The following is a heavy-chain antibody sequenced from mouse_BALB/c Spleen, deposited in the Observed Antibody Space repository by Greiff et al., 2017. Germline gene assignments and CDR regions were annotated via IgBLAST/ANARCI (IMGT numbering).Heavy chain of an antibody. CDR2: ISYSGST. CDR3: AREDSTVPFAY. CDR1: GYSITSDYA. D-gene: IGHD1-1*01. Sequence: EVKLMESGPGLVKPSQSLSLTCTVTGYSITSDYAWNWIRQFPGNKLEWMGYISYSGSTSYNPSLKSRISITRDTSKNQFFLQLNSVTTEDTATYYCAREDSTVPFAYWGQGTLVTVSA. V-gene: IGHV3-2*02. J-gene: IGHJ3*01.